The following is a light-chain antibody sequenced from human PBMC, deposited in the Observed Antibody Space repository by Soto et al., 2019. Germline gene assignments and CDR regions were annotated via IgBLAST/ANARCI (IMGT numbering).Light chain of an antibody. Sequence: QSLLTHPASLSGSPGQAITISCTGTSSDVGSYNLVSWYQHHPGKAPKLMIYEGSKRPSGVSNRFSGSKSGNTASLTISGLQAQDEADYCCCSYAGSNTFVFGTGTKVTVL. CDR1: SSDVGSYNL. CDR3: CSYAGSNTFV. V-gene: IGLV2-23*01. J-gene: IGLJ1*01. CDR2: EGS.